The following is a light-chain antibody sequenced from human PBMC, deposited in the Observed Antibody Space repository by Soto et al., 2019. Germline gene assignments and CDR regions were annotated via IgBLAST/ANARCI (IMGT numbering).Light chain of an antibody. V-gene: IGLV1-40*01. CDR1: SSNIGAGYD. CDR3: QSYHSSLSGVV. Sequence: QSVLTQPPSVSGAPGQRVTISCTGSSSNIGAGYDVHWYQQLPGTAPKLLIYGNSNRPSGVPDRFSGSKSDTSASLAITGLQAEDEADYYCQSYHSSLSGVVFGGGTKLTVL. J-gene: IGLJ2*01. CDR2: GNS.